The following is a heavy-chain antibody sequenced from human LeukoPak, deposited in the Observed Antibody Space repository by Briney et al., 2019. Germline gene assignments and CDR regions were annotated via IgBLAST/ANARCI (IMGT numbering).Heavy chain of an antibody. V-gene: IGHV3-30*03. Sequence: PGRSLRLSCAASGFTFSSYGMHWVRQAPGKGLEWVAGISYDGSSKTYADSLKGRFTISRDKSENTLYLQMNSLGAEDTAVYYCARERGYGAFDIWGQGTMVTVSS. CDR2: ISYDGSSK. J-gene: IGHJ3*02. CDR3: ARERGYGAFDI. D-gene: IGHD2-15*01. CDR1: GFTFSSYG.